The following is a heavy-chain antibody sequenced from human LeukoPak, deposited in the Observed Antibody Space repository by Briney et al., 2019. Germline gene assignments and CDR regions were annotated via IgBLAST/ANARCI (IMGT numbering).Heavy chain of an antibody. CDR1: GFTFDDYG. D-gene: IGHD3-16*02. Sequence: GGSLRLPCAASGFTFDDYGMSWVRQAPGKGLEWVSGINWNGGSTGYADSVKGRFTISRDNAKNSLYLQMNSLRAEDTALYHCARGRGVIVLVAFDIWGQGTMVTVSS. V-gene: IGHV3-20*01. CDR2: INWNGGST. CDR3: ARGRGVIVLVAFDI. J-gene: IGHJ3*02.